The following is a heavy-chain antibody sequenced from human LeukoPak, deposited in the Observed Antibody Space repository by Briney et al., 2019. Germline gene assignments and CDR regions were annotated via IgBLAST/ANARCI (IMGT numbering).Heavy chain of an antibody. J-gene: IGHJ6*03. CDR2: ISRSGGST. Sequence: PGGSLRLSCAASGFTFSSYGMSWVRQAPGKGLEWVSSISRSGGSTHYADSVKGRFTTSRDNSKNMLSLQMNSLRAEDTAVYYCAKGMGYASGSSYSYYYYMDVWGKGTTVTISS. CDR3: AKGMGYASGSSYSYYYYMDV. V-gene: IGHV3-23*01. D-gene: IGHD3-10*01. CDR1: GFTFSSYG.